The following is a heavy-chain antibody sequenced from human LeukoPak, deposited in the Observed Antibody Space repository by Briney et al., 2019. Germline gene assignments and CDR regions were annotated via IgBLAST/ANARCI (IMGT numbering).Heavy chain of an antibody. D-gene: IGHD1-26*01. V-gene: IGHV1-69*05. CDR2: IIPIFGTA. CDR3: ARGPRRELLLYYFDY. J-gene: IGHJ4*02. CDR1: GGTFSSYA. Sequence: SVKVSCKASGGTFSSYAISWVRQAPGQGLEWMGGIIPIFGTANYAQKFQGRVTITTDESTSTAYMELSSVRSEDTAVYYCARGPRRELLLYYFDYWGQGTLVTVSS.